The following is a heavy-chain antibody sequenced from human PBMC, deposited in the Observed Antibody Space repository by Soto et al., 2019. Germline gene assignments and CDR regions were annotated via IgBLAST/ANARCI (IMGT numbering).Heavy chain of an antibody. CDR1: GFTFSSYW. CDR3: ARGDGSYYDFWSGYYLADYYYYMDV. J-gene: IGHJ6*03. Sequence: PGGSLRLSCAASGFTFSSYWMHWVRQAPGKGLVWVSRINSDGSSTSYADSVKGRFTISRDNAKNTLYLQMNSLRAEDTAVYYCARGDGSYYDFWSGYYLADYYYYMDVWGKGTTVTVSS. D-gene: IGHD3-3*01. V-gene: IGHV3-74*01. CDR2: INSDGSST.